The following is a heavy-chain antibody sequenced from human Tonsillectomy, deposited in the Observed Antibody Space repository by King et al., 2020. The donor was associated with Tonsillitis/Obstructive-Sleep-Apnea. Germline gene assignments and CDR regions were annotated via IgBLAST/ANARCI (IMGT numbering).Heavy chain of an antibody. J-gene: IGHJ4*02. CDR2: INPDDSNT. V-gene: IGHV5-51*01. CDR3: ARREAGGSFYFY. Sequence: VQLVESGAEVKKPGESLKISCRVSGYSFSTYWIGWVRQMPGKGLEWMGVINPDDSNTKYSPSFRGQVIFSADRSITTAYLQLGSLKASDTAIYYCARREAGGSFYFYWGQGTLVTVSS. CDR1: GYSFSTYW. D-gene: IGHD2/OR15-2a*01.